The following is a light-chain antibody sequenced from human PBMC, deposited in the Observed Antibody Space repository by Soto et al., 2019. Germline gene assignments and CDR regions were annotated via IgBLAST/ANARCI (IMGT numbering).Light chain of an antibody. J-gene: IGKJ2*01. CDR2: DAS. CDR1: QSVSSY. CDR3: QQRSNWPPYT. Sequence: EIVLTQSPATLSLSPGERATLSCRASQSVSSYLAWYQQKPGQAPRLLIYDASNRATGIQARFSGSGSGTDFTLTISSLEPEDFALYYCQQRSNWPPYTFGQGTKLEIK. V-gene: IGKV3-11*01.